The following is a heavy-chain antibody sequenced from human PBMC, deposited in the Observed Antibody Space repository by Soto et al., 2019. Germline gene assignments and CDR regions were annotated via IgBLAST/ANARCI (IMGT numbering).Heavy chain of an antibody. CDR1: GYSFTSYW. Sequence: PGESLKISCKGSGYSFTSYWIGWVRQMPGKGLEWMGIIYPGDSDTRYSPSFQGQVTISADKSISTAYLQWSSLKASDTAMYYCARVRRYCSSTSCYAYFDYWGQGTLVTVSS. CDR2: IYPGDSDT. D-gene: IGHD2-2*01. J-gene: IGHJ4*02. CDR3: ARVRRYCSSTSCYAYFDY. V-gene: IGHV5-51*01.